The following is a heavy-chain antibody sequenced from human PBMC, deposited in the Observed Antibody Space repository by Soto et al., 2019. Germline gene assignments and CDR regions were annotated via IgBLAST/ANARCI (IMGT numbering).Heavy chain of an antibody. D-gene: IGHD6-19*01. J-gene: IGHJ3*02. CDR2: INAGNGNT. CDR3: ARPRGGQWPKGPRGLNFDAFDI. CDR1: GYTFTSYA. V-gene: IGHV1-3*01. Sequence: GASVKVSCKASGYTFTSYAMHWVRQAPGQRLEWMGWINAGNGNTKYSQKFQGRVTITRDTSASTAYMELSSLRSEDTAVYYCARPRGGQWPKGPRGLNFDAFDIWGQGTMVTVSS.